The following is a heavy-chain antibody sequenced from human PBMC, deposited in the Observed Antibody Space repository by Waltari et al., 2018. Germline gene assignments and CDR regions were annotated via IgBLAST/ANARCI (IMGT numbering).Heavy chain of an antibody. V-gene: IGHV4-4*07. CDR2: VYSSGTT. CDR1: GGSISSSY. D-gene: IGHD3-22*01. Sequence: QVQLQESGPGLVKPSETLSLNCTVSGGSISSSYWTWIRQPAGKGLEWIGRVYSSGTTDYNPSLKSRVTISVDTSKNQISLKLTSVTAADTAVYYCAREPNYYDGRLDRWGQGTPVTVSS. J-gene: IGHJ5*02. CDR3: AREPNYYDGRLDR.